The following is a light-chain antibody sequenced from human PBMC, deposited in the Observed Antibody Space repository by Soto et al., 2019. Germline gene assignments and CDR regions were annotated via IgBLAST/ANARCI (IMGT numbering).Light chain of an antibody. J-gene: IGKJ1*01. CDR3: QLYASLPPT. Sequence: TGFTLSPGTLFSSPGERANLSCRASQRVIKNYLTWYQQQPGQAPRLLIYGASSRATGIPDRFSGSGSATDFTLTISVLEPEDFVGDYSQLYASLPPTFAQGTKL. V-gene: IGKV3-20*01. CDR1: QRVIKNY. CDR2: GAS.